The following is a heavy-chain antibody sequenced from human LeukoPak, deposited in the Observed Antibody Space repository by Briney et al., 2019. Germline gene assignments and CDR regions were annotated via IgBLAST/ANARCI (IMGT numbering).Heavy chain of an antibody. V-gene: IGHV1-18*01. Sequence: ASVKVSCKASGYTFTSYGISWVRQAPGQGLEWMGWISPYNGNTNYAQKLQGRVTMTTDTSTSTAYMELRSLRSDDTAVYYCARDQRFLEWLSLRGVLGKIPLFDYWGQGTLVTVSS. D-gene: IGHD3-3*01. CDR2: ISPYNGNT. CDR1: GYTFTSYG. CDR3: ARDQRFLEWLSLRGVLGKIPLFDY. J-gene: IGHJ4*02.